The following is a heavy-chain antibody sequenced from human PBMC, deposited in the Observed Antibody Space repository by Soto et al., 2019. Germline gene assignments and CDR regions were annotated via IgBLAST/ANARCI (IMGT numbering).Heavy chain of an antibody. CDR3: ARLGGYCSSTSCYGYYGMDV. J-gene: IGHJ6*02. CDR1: GGSISSYY. D-gene: IGHD2-2*01. Sequence: PSETLSLTCTVSGGSISSYYWSWIRQPPGKGLEWIGTIYYSESTNYNPSLKSRVTISVDTSKNQFSLKVSSVTVADTAVYYCARLGGYCSSTSCYGYYGMDVWGQGTTVTVSS. V-gene: IGHV4-59*08. CDR2: IYYSEST.